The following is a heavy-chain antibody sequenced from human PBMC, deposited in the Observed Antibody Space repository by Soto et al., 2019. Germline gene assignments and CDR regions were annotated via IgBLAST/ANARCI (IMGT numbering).Heavy chain of an antibody. CDR1: GGTFSSYA. Sequence: QVQLVQSGAEVKKPGSSVKVSCKAPGGTFSSYAISWVRQAPGQGLEWMGGIIPIFGTANYARKFQGRVTITADEYTSTAYMELSSLRSEDTAVYYCARARSYYDILTGHNYYYSYGMDVWGQGTTVTVSS. CDR2: IIPIFGTA. D-gene: IGHD3-9*01. V-gene: IGHV1-69*01. J-gene: IGHJ6*02. CDR3: ARARSYYDILTGHNYYYSYGMDV.